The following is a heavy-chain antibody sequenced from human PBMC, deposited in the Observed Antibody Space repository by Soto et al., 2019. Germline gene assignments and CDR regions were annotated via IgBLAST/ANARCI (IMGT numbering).Heavy chain of an antibody. Sequence: SETLSLTCIVSGGSISSSSYYWGWIRQPPGKGLEWIGSIYYSGSTYYNPSLKSRVTISVDTSKNQFSLKLSSVTAADTAVYYCAKLDVWGKGTTVTVSS. CDR2: IYYSGST. J-gene: IGHJ6*04. V-gene: IGHV4-39*01. CDR1: GGSISSSSYY. CDR3: AKLDV.